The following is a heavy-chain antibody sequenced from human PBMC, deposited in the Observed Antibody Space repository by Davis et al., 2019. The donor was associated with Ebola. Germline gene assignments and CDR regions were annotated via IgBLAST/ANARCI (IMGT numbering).Heavy chain of an antibody. D-gene: IGHD6-13*01. V-gene: IGHV5-51*01. Sequence: GESLITPCKCPGYSFTSYWIARVRQIPGKGLEGMGNSFPGDSDISHCPSLQGQVTISADESISSAYLQWSSLKASDTAMYYCARRKQQEWDYWGQGTLVTVSS. J-gene: IGHJ4*02. CDR3: ARRKQQEWDY. CDR2: SFPGDSDI. CDR1: GYSFTSYW.